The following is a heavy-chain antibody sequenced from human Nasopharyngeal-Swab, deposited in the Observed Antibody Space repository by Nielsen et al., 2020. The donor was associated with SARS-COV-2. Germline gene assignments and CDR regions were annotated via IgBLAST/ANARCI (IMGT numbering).Heavy chain of an antibody. D-gene: IGHD6-19*01. CDR3: AKLDSSGWLLFDY. J-gene: IGHJ4*02. V-gene: IGHV3-23*01. Sequence: GRQAPGKGLEWVSAISGSGGSTYYADSVKGRFTISRDNSKNTLYLQMNSLRAEDTAVYYCAKLDSSGWLLFDYWGQGTLVTVSS. CDR2: ISGSGGST.